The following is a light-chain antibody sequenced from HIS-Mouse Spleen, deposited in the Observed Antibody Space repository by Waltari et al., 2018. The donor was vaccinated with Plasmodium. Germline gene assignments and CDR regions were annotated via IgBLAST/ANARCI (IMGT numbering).Light chain of an antibody. Sequence: SYELPQPPSVSVSPGQTPSITCSGDTLGDKYACWYQQKPGQSPVLVIYQDSKRPSGIPERFSGSNSGNTATLTISGTQAMDEADYYCQAWDSSPYVVFGGGTKLTVL. CDR3: QAWDSSPYVV. CDR2: QDS. CDR1: TLGDKY. J-gene: IGLJ2*01. V-gene: IGLV3-1*01.